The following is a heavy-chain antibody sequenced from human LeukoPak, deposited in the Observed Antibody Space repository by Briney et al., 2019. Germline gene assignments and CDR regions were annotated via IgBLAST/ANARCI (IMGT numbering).Heavy chain of an antibody. V-gene: IGHV4-39*01. D-gene: IGHD6-19*01. CDR2: IYYSGST. J-gene: IGHJ3*02. CDR3: ARQEWLVLNAFDI. CDR1: GGSISSSSYY. Sequence: PLETLSLTCTVSGGSISSSSYYWGWIRQPPGKGLEWIGSIYYSGSTYHNPSLKGRVTISVDTSKNQFSLKLSSVTAADTAVYYCARQEWLVLNAFDIWGQGTMVTVSS.